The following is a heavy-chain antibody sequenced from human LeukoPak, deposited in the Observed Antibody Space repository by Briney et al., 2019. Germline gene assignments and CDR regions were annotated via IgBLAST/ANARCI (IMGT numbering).Heavy chain of an antibody. V-gene: IGHV3-30*18. CDR1: GFTFSSYG. CDR2: ISYDGSNK. CDR3: AKLVRGAGNGDAFDI. J-gene: IGHJ3*02. D-gene: IGHD2-8*01. Sequence: PGGSLRLSCAASGFTFSSYGMHWVRQAPGKGLEWVAVISYDGSNKYYADSVKGRFTISRDNSKNTLYLQMNSLRAEDTAVYYCAKLVRGAGNGDAFDIWGQGTMVTVSS.